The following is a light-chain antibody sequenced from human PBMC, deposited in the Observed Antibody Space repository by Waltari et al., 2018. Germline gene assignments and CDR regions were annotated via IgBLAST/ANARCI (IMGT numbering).Light chain of an antibody. J-gene: IGLJ3*02. CDR1: SGSLSSTSY. Sequence: QIVVTQEPSFSVSPGGTVTLTCAFSSGSLSSTSYASWYQQRPGQAPRTLMYKTNSRSFGVPDPFSGSVMGTKVALTITGAQADDESDYGGLRYMGSGSWVCGGGTKLTVL. CDR3: LRYMGSGSWV. CDR2: KTN. V-gene: IGLV8-61*01.